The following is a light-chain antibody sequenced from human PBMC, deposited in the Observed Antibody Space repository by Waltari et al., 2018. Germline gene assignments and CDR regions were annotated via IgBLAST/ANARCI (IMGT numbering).Light chain of an antibody. CDR1: RRDIGVYNY. CDR3: TSYTSSHGLV. CDR2: DIS. J-gene: IGLJ1*01. Sequence: QSALTQPAAVSGSPGQSITIPCTGTRRDIGVYNYLSWYQPHPGKAPNVVIFDISYRPSGVSRRFSGSKSGNTASLTISGLQAEDEADYYCTSYTSSHGLVFGTGTKVTVL. V-gene: IGLV2-14*03.